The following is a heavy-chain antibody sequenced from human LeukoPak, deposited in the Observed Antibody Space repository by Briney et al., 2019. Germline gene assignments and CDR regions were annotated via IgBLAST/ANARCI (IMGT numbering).Heavy chain of an antibody. CDR2: IKSKTDGGTT. CDR3: TTDAGSLISRYYYYGMDV. Sequence: GGSLRLSCAASGFTFSNAWMNWVRQAPGKGLEWVGRIKSKTDGGTTDYAAPVKGRFTISRDDSKNTLYLQMNSLKAEDTAVYYCTTDAGSLISRYYYYGMDVWGRGTTVTVSS. CDR1: GFTFSNAW. J-gene: IGHJ6*02. D-gene: IGHD3-22*01. V-gene: IGHV3-15*07.